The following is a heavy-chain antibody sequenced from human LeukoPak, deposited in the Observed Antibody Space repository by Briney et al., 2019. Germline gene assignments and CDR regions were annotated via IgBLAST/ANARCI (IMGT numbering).Heavy chain of an antibody. CDR2: MNPNSGNT. D-gene: IGHD3-10*01. CDR3: ARMMVRGVIVP. V-gene: IGHV1-8*01. J-gene: IGHJ5*02. Sequence: GASVKVSCKASGYTFTSYDINWVRPATGQGLEWMGWMNPNSGNTGYAQKFQGRVTMTRNTSIGTAYMELSSLRSEDTAVYYCARMMVRGVIVPWGQGTLVTVSS. CDR1: GYTFTSYD.